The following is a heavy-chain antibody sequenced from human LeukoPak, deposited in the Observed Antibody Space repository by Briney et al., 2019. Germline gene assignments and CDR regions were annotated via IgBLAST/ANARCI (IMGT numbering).Heavy chain of an antibody. V-gene: IGHV3-23*01. CDR3: ARDLAY. CDR2: ISGSGSKT. CDR1: GGSFSGYY. D-gene: IGHD3-16*01. J-gene: IGHJ4*02. Sequence: ETLSLTCGVSGGSFSGYYWSWIRQPPGKGLEWVSAISGSGSKTYYADSVKGRFTISRDNSKNTLYLQMNSLRAEDTAVYYCARDLAYWGQGTLVTVSS.